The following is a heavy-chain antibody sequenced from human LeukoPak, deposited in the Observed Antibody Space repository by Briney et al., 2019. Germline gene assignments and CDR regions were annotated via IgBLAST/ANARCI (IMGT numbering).Heavy chain of an antibody. CDR1: GGSFSHYY. CDR3: ARVGGWEPKLHGVTFDY. J-gene: IGHJ4*02. V-gene: IGHV4-34*01. CDR2: INHSGSP. D-gene: IGHD1-26*01. Sequence: PSETLSLTCAVSGGSFSHYYWTWIRQPPGKGLEWIGEINHSGSPNYHPSLKSRVTMSVDTSKNHFSLKLSSVTAADTAVYFCARVGGWEPKLHGVTFDYLGQGTLVTVSS.